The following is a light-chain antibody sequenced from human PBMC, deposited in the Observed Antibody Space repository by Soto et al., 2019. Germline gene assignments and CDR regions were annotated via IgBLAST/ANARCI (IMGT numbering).Light chain of an antibody. CDR1: SSDVGGYNY. V-gene: IGLV2-14*01. Sequence: QSALTQPASVSGSPGQSITLSCTGTSSDVGGYNYVSWYQQHPGKAPKLMIYEVSNRPSGVSNRFSGSKSGNTASLTISGLQAEDEADYYCSSYTRSSTLYVFGSGTKVTV. CDR3: SSYTRSSTLYV. J-gene: IGLJ1*01. CDR2: EVS.